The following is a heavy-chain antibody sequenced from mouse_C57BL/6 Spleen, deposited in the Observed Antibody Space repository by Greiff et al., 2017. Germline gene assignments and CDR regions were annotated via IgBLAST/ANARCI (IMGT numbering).Heavy chain of an antibody. V-gene: IGHV1-19*01. Sequence: VQLKESGPVLVKPGASVRMSCKASGYTFTDYYMNWVKQSHGKSLEWIGVINPYNGGTSYNQKFKGKATLTVDKSSSTAYMELNSLTSEDSAVYYCARRYYYGSEGYFDVWGTGTTVTVSS. CDR2: INPYNGGT. CDR3: ARRYYYGSEGYFDV. D-gene: IGHD1-1*01. CDR1: GYTFTDYY. J-gene: IGHJ1*03.